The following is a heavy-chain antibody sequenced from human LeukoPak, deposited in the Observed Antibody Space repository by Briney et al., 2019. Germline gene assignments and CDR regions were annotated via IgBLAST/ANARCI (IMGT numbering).Heavy chain of an antibody. D-gene: IGHD1-1*01. CDR3: ARNPAGIGDY. Sequence: SGGSLRLSCVASGFTFSTYNMNWVRQAPRKGLEWVSFISSGSEIIFYADSVKGRFTVSRDNDKKSLYLQMNSLRDVDTAVYYCARNPAGIGDYLGQGTLVTVSS. J-gene: IGHJ4*02. CDR1: GFTFSTYN. V-gene: IGHV3-48*02. CDR2: ISSGSEII.